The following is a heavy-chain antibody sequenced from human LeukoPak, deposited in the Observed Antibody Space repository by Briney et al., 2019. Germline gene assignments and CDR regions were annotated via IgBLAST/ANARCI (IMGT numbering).Heavy chain of an antibody. CDR2: INSAGGTT. CDR1: GFTFNSYG. Sequence: GGSLRLSCAASGFTFNSYGMNWFRQAPGKGLEWISYINSAGGTTFYADSVKGRFTITRDNANNTLYLQMNSLRAEDAAIYYCARSHMYGDYGEDIWGHGTVVAVSS. J-gene: IGHJ3*02. V-gene: IGHV3-48*03. CDR3: ARSHMYGDYGEDI. D-gene: IGHD4-17*01.